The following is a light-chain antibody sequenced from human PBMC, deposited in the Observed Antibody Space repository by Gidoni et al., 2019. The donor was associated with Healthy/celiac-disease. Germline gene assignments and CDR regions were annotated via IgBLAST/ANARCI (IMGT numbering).Light chain of an antibody. Sequence: DIQMTQSPFYLAATVGDRVTITWRASQGISNYLAWVQQEPGKAPKPLIYAASSLQSGVPSKFSGSGSGTDFTLTISSLQPEDFATYYCQQCNSNPPTFGQGTKVEIK. CDR3: QQCNSNPPT. V-gene: IGKV1-16*02. CDR1: QGISNY. J-gene: IGKJ1*01. CDR2: AAS.